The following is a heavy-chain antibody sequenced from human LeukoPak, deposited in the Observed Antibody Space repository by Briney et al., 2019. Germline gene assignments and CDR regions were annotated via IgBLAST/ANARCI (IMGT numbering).Heavy chain of an antibody. J-gene: IGHJ4*02. V-gene: IGHV3-30*18. D-gene: IGHD6-13*01. CDR3: AKMVWQQLGNCCDY. CDR2: ISYDGSNK. CDR1: GFTFSSYG. Sequence: GGSLRLSCAASGFTFSSYGMHWVRQAPGKGLEWVAVISYDGSNKYHADSVKGRFTISRDNSKNTLYLQMNSLRAEDTAVYYCAKMVWQQLGNCCDYWGQGTLVTVSS.